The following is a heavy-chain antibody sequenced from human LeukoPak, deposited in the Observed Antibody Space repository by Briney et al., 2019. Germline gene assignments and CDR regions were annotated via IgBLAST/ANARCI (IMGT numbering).Heavy chain of an antibody. CDR3: ASFSRYFDWWIADY. CDR1: GYTFTGYY. Sequence: ASVKVSCKASGYTFTGYYMHWVRQAPGQGLEWMGWINPNSGGTNYAQKFQGRVTMTRDTSISTAYMELSRLRPDDTAVYYCASFSRYFDWWIADYWGQGTLVTVSS. D-gene: IGHD3-9*01. CDR2: INPNSGGT. J-gene: IGHJ4*02. V-gene: IGHV1-2*02.